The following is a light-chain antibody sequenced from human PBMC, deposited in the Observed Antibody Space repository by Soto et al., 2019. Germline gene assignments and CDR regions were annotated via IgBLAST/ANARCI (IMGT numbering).Light chain of an antibody. CDR3: QQFNSYPLLT. Sequence: ALQLTQSPSSLSASVGDRVTITCRASQGISSALAWYQQKPGKAPKLLIYDASSLESGVPSRFSGSASGTDFTLTICSLQPEDFATYYCQQFNSYPLLTFGGGTKVEI. J-gene: IGKJ4*01. CDR1: QGISSA. CDR2: DAS. V-gene: IGKV1-13*02.